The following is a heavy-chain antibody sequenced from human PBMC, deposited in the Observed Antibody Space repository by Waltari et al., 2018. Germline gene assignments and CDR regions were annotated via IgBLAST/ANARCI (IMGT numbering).Heavy chain of an antibody. J-gene: IGHJ6*03. CDR1: GLTFSSNT. V-gene: IGHV3-21*01. CDR3: ATHLEDFDYYMDV. CDR2: IGSSSTYT. Sequence: GGGLVKPGGSLRLSCAASGLTFSSNTMNWVRQNPGKGLEWVSSIGSSSTYTYYADSVKGRFTISRDNARASLYLQMDSLRAEDTAVYYCATHLEDFDYYMDVWGKGTTVTVYS.